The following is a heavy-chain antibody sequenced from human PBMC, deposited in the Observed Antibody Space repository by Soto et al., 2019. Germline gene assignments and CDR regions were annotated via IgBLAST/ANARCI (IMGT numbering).Heavy chain of an antibody. CDR2: IIPIFGTA. CDR3: ARHRYDSSGYYYPGLIDY. Sequence: QVQLVQSGAEVKKPGSSVKVSCKASGGTFSSYAISWVRQAPGQGLEWMGGIIPIFGTANYAQKFQGRVTITADESTSTAYMELSSLRSEDTAVYYCARHRYDSSGYYYPGLIDYWGQGTLVTVSS. J-gene: IGHJ4*02. D-gene: IGHD3-22*01. CDR1: GGTFSSYA. V-gene: IGHV1-69*01.